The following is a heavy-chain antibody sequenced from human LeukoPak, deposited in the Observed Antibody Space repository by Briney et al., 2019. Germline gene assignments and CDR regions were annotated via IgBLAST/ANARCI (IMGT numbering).Heavy chain of an antibody. D-gene: IGHD3-10*02. CDR3: ARGHSGRGGIDP. CDR2: IYYSGST. Sequence: SETLSLTCTVSGGSISSYYGNWIRQPPGKGLEWIGYIYYSGSTNYNPSLKSRVTISVDTSKNQFSLKLSSVTAADTAVYYCARGHSGRGGIDPWGQGTLVTVSS. V-gene: IGHV4-59*01. CDR1: GGSISSYY. J-gene: IGHJ5*02.